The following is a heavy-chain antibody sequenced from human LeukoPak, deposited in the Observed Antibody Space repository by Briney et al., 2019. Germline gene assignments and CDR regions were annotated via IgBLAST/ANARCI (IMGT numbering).Heavy chain of an antibody. J-gene: IGHJ4*02. CDR2: IYTSGST. CDR3: ARDNQTRAAAVGFDY. Sequence: SENLSLNCTVSGGSISSYYWSWIRQPAGKGLEWIGRIYTSGSTNYNPSLKSRVTMSVDTSKNQFSLKLSSVTAADTAAYYCARDNQTRAAAVGFDYWGQGTLVTVSS. V-gene: IGHV4-4*07. D-gene: IGHD6-13*01. CDR1: GGSISSYY.